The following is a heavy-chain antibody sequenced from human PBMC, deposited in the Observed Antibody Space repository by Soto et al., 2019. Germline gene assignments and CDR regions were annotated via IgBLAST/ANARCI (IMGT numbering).Heavy chain of an antibody. CDR3: ARGGSATYERSKYYFCGMDV. V-gene: IGHV5-51*01. D-gene: IGHD3-10*01. Sequence: GESLKISCKGSGYSFTTYWIAWVRQMPGKGLEWMGIIYPADSDTKYSPSFQGQVTLSAGKSTSTAYLQWSSLKSSDTATYYCARGGSATYERSKYYFCGMDVWGQGATVTVSS. CDR2: IYPADSDT. J-gene: IGHJ6*02. CDR1: GYSFTTYW.